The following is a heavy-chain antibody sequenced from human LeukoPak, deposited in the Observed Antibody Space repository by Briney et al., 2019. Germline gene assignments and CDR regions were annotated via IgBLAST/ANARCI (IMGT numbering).Heavy chain of an antibody. CDR3: AIRRGYSYGYGFDY. D-gene: IGHD5-18*01. V-gene: IGHV1-69*06. J-gene: IGHJ4*02. Sequence: SVKVSCKASGGTFSSYAISWVRQAPGQGLEWMGGIIPIFGTANYAQKFQGRVTITADKSTSTAYMERSSLRSEDTAVYYCAIRRGYSYGYGFDYWGQGTLVTVSS. CDR2: IIPIFGTA. CDR1: GGTFSSYA.